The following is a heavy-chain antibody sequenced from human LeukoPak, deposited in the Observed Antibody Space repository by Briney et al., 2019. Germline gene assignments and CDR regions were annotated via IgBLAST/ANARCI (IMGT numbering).Heavy chain of an antibody. CDR1: GYTFTRYG. Sequence: ASVKVSCEASGYTFTRYGITCVRQAPGQGLEWMGCISAHNGNTNYAQKHQGRVTMTTDTSTMTAYMELRSLRSDDTAVYYCASLRYYYGSGSYNWFDPWGQGSLVTVSS. CDR3: ASLRYYYGSGSYNWFDP. D-gene: IGHD3-10*01. J-gene: IGHJ5*02. CDR2: ISAHNGNT. V-gene: IGHV1-18*01.